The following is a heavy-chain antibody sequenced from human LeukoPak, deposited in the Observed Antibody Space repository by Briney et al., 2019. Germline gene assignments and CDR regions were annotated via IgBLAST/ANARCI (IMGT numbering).Heavy chain of an antibody. CDR1: GYTLTELS. CDR3: ARRPSSRDYYYYYYMDV. D-gene: IGHD6-13*01. Sequence: ASVKVSCKVSGYTLTELSMHWVRQAPGKGLEWMGGFDPEDGETIYAQKFQGRVTMTEDTSTDTAYMELSSLRSEDTAVYYCARRPSSRDYYYYYYMDVWGKGTTVTISS. J-gene: IGHJ6*03. V-gene: IGHV1-24*01. CDR2: FDPEDGET.